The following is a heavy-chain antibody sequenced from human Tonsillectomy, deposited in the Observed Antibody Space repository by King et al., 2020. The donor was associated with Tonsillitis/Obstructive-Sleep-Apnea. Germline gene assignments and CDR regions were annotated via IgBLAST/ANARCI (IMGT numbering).Heavy chain of an antibody. CDR1: GFIVSNNY. CDR3: ARDRKDMATNYYFDY. CDR2: IYSGGST. Sequence: VQLVESGGGLIQPGGSLRLSCAASGFIVSNNYMSWVRQAPGKGLEWVSLIYSGGSTYYADSVKGRFTISRDNSKNTLYLQMNSLRAEDTAIYYCARDRKDMATNYYFDYWGQGTLVTVSS. V-gene: IGHV3-53*01. J-gene: IGHJ4*02. D-gene: IGHD5-24*01.